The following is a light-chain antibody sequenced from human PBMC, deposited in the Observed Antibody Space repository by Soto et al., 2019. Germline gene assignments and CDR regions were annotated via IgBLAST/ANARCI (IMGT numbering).Light chain of an antibody. CDR3: QQANSFPFT. V-gene: IGKV1-12*01. J-gene: IGKJ3*01. Sequence: DIQMTQSPSSLSASVGDRVTITCRASQAISGWLAWYQQKPGKAPNLLIYAASHLHSGVPSRFSGSGSGTDFTLTISSLQPEDFATYFCQQANSFPFTFGPGTKVDMK. CDR1: QAISGW. CDR2: AAS.